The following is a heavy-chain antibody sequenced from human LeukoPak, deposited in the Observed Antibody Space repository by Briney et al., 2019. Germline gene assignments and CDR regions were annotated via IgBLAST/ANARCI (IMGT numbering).Heavy chain of an antibody. Sequence: SQTLSLTCAVSGDSISSGDYSWSWIRQPSGKGLEWIGYTFHSGSSYYNPSLKSRVTISVDKSKNQFSLRLTSVTAADTAVYYCARELWFVNAPGSWFDPWGQGTLVTVSS. J-gene: IGHJ5*02. D-gene: IGHD3-10*01. CDR2: TFHSGSS. V-gene: IGHV4-30-2*01. CDR3: ARELWFVNAPGSWFDP. CDR1: GDSISSGDYS.